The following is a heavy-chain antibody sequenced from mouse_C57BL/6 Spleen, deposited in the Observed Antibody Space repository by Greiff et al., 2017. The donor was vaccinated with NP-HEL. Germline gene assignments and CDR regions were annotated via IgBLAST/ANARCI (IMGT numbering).Heavy chain of an antibody. CDR2: ISSGGSYT. CDR1: GFTFSSYG. J-gene: IGHJ2*01. CDR3: ARHGSNGYFDY. D-gene: IGHD2-2*01. Sequence: EVMLVESGGDLVKPGGSLKLSCAASGFTFSSYGMSWVRQTPDKRLEWVATISSGGSYTYYPDSVKGRFTISRDNAKNTLYLQMSSLKSEDTAMYYCARHGSNGYFDYWGQGTTLTVSS. V-gene: IGHV5-6*01.